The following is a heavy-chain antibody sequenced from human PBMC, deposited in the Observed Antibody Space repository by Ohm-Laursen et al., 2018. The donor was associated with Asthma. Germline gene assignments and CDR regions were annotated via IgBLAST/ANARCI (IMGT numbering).Heavy chain of an antibody. CDR2: IWYDGSNK. V-gene: IGHV3-30*19. D-gene: IGHD3-22*01. CDR3: ARDKSYDSSGYGAFDI. CDR1: GFTFSSYG. J-gene: IGHJ3*02. Sequence: SLRLSCSASGFTFSSYGMHWVRQAPGKGLEWVAVIWYDGSNKYYADSVKGRFTISRDNSKNTLYLQMNSLRAEDTAVYYCARDKSYDSSGYGAFDIWGQGTMVTVSS.